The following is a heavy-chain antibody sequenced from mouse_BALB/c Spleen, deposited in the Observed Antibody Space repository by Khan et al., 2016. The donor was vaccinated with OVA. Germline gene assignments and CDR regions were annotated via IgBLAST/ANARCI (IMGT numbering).Heavy chain of an antibody. V-gene: IGHV5-6*01. D-gene: IGHD1-1*01. CDR2: ISSGGHYT. CDR3: ARRAYYYNSEGFAY. Sequence: EVELVESGGDLVKPGGSLKLSCAASGFTFSTYGMSWVRQTPDKRLEWVATISSGGHYTYYPDSVTGRFTISRDNAKNSLYLQMTSLKSEDTAIEYCARRAYYYNSEGFAYWGQGTLVTVAA. CDR1: GFTFSTYG. J-gene: IGHJ3*01.